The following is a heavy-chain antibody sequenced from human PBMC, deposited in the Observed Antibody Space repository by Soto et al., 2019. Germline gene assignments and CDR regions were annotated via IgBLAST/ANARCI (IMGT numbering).Heavy chain of an antibody. Sequence: GGSLRLSCAASGFTFSSYGMHWVRQAPGKGLEWVAVIWYDGSNKYYADSVKGRFTISRDNSKNTLYLQMNSLRAEDTAVYYCARQLERGVGLDVWGKGTTVTVSS. CDR2: IWYDGSNK. V-gene: IGHV3-33*01. CDR3: ARQLERGVGLDV. D-gene: IGHD1-1*01. CDR1: GFTFSSYG. J-gene: IGHJ6*04.